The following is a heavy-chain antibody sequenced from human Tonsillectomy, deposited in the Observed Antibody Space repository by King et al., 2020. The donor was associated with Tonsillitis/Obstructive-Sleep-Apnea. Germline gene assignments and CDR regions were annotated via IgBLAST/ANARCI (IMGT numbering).Heavy chain of an antibody. CDR1: GGSISSGGYY. CDR2: IYYSGST. J-gene: IGHJ1*01. D-gene: IGHD3-22*01. CDR3: GRDPSTATYYYDSV. V-gene: IGHV4-31*03. Sequence: QLQESGPGLVKPSQTLSLTCTVSGGSISSGGYYWSWIRQHPGKGLEWIGYIYYSGSTYYNPSLKSRVTISVDTSKNQFSLKPSSVTPADTAVYYFGRDPSTATYYYDSVWGQGTLVTVSS.